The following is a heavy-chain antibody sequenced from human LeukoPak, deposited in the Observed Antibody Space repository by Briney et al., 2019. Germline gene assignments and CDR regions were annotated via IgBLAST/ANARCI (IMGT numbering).Heavy chain of an antibody. Sequence: ASVKVSCKASGYTFTSYYMHWVRQAPGQGLEWMGWINPNSGGTNYAQKFQGRVTMTRDTSISTAYMELSRLRSDDTAVYYCASGVPPQYSGPPDYWGQGTLVTVSS. D-gene: IGHD5-12*01. J-gene: IGHJ4*02. CDR3: ASGVPPQYSGPPDY. CDR1: GYTFTSYY. V-gene: IGHV1-2*02. CDR2: INPNSGGT.